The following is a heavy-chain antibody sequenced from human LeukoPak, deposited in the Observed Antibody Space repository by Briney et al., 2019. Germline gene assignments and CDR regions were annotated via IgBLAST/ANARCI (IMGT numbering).Heavy chain of an antibody. CDR3: ARLDTSGYYYYGMDV. CDR2: IYPGDSDP. Sequence: GASLQISCKGSGSSFTSYWIGWVRQLPGKGLEWMGIIYPGDSDPRYSPSFQGQVIISADKSISTAYLQWSSLKASDTAMYYCARLDTSGYYYYGMDVWGQGTTVTVSS. D-gene: IGHD3-22*01. V-gene: IGHV5-51*01. CDR1: GSSFTSYW. J-gene: IGHJ6*02.